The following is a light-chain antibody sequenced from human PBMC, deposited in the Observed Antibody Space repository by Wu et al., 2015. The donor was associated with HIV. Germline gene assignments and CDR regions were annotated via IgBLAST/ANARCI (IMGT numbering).Light chain of an antibody. CDR3: QKYNTAPWT. CDR2: KAS. CDR1: QTISNW. Sequence: DIQMTQSPSSLSASIGDRVTITCRASQTISNWLAWYQQKPGKAPNLLIYKASNLESGVPSRFSGSGSGTEFTLTISSLQPDDFATYYCQKYNTAPWTFGQGTKVEMK. V-gene: IGKV1-5*03. J-gene: IGKJ1*01.